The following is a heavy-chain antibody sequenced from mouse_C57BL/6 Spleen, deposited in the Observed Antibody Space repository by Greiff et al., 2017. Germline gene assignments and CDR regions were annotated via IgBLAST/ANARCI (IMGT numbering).Heavy chain of an antibody. D-gene: IGHD2-3*01. J-gene: IGHJ1*03. CDR2: ISSGSSTI. Sequence: EVQRVESGGGLVKPGGSLKLSCAASGFTFSDYGMHWVRQAPEKGLAWVAYISSGSSTIYYADTVKGRFTISRDNAKNTLFLQMTSLRSEDTAMYYCARPDGYYEGYFDVWGTGTTVTVSS. CDR1: GFTFSDYG. CDR3: ARPDGYYEGYFDV. V-gene: IGHV5-17*01.